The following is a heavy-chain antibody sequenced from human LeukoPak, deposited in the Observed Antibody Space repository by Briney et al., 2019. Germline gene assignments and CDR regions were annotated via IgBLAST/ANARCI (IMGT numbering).Heavy chain of an antibody. D-gene: IGHD2-15*01. Sequence: GGSLRLSCAASGLTFSSYSMNWVRQAPGKGLEWVSYISSDGGVKYYADSVKGRFSISRNRAKSSLYLHINSLRAENTAVYYCARDARSLPSNRYQYYMDVWGTGTTVTVSS. CDR1: GLTFSSYS. CDR2: ISSDGGVK. CDR3: ARDARSLPSNRYQYYMDV. V-gene: IGHV3-48*01. J-gene: IGHJ6*03.